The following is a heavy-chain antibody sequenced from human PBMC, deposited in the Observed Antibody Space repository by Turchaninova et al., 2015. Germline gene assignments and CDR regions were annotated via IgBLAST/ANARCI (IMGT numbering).Heavy chain of an antibody. J-gene: IGHJ4*02. Sequence: VHLQQWGSGLLQSSQTLSLPCAVSGGSFTGYSWTWIRQPPGKGLEWIGQINDDGSTNYNPSLKGRVTISEDTSKKQFSLNLKSVTAADTAVYYCARVDYGDSNFDYWGQGTLVTVPS. V-gene: IGHV4-34*01. D-gene: IGHD4-17*01. CDR3: ARVDYGDSNFDY. CDR1: GGSFTGYS. CDR2: INDDGST.